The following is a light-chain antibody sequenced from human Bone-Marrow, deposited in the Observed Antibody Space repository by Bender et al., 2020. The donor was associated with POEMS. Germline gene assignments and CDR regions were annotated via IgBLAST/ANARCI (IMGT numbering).Light chain of an antibody. V-gene: IGLV2-18*02. CDR2: EVS. CDR3: SSYAGSRGVV. Sequence: QSALTQPPSVSGSPGQSVTISCTGTSSDIGTYNHVCWYQQPPGSAPKLVIYEVSDRPSGVLDRFSGSKSGNTASLTISGLQAVDEADYYCSSYAGSRGVVFGGGTRVTVL. J-gene: IGLJ2*01. CDR1: SSDIGTYNH.